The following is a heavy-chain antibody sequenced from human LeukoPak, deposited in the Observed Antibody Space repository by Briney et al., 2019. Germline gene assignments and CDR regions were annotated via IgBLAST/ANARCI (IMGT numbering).Heavy chain of an antibody. J-gene: IGHJ4*02. CDR2: IIPIFGTA. CDR1: GGTFSSYA. D-gene: IGHD6-6*01. Sequence: ASVKVSCKASGGTFSSYAISWVRQAPGLGLEWMGRIIPIFGTANYAQKFQGRVTITTDESTSTAYMELSSLRSEDTAVYYCARDRSLLGYSSSSGFDYWGQGTLVTVSS. V-gene: IGHV1-69*05. CDR3: ARDRSLLGYSSSSGFDY.